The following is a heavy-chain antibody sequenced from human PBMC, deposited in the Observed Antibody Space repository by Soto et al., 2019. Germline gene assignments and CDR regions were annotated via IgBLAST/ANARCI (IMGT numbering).Heavy chain of an antibody. D-gene: IGHD5-12*01. CDR2: IYSGGST. CDR3: ANQRGGYDRDFDY. Sequence: EVQLVESGGGLVQPGGSLRLSFAASGSTVSSNYMSWVRQAPGKGLEWVSVIYSGGSTYYADSVKGRFTISRDNSKNTLYLQMNSLRAEDTAVYYCANQRGGYDRDFDYWGQGTLVTVSS. V-gene: IGHV3-66*01. J-gene: IGHJ4*02. CDR1: GSTVSSNY.